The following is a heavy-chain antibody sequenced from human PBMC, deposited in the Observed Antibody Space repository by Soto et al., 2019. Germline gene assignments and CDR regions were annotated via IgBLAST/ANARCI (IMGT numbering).Heavy chain of an antibody. D-gene: IGHD4-17*01. V-gene: IGHV4-30-4*01. CDR3: ARFNYGDYIPFDY. CDR1: GGSISSGDYY. Sequence: SETLSLTCTVSGGSISSGDYYWSWIRQPPGKGLEWIGYIYYSGSTYYNPSLKSRVTISVDTSKNQFSLKLSSVTAADTAVYYCARFNYGDYIPFDYWGQGTLVTVSS. CDR2: IYYSGST. J-gene: IGHJ4*02.